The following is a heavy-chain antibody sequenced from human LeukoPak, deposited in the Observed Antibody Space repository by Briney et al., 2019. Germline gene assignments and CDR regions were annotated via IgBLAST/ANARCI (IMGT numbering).Heavy chain of an antibody. D-gene: IGHD6-13*01. V-gene: IGHV4-39*07. CDR3: ARGLIAAAVLD. Sequence: SETLSLTCTVSGGSISSSSYYWGWIRQPPGKGLEWIGSIYYSGSTYYNPSLKSRVTISVDTSKNQFSLKLSSVTAADTAVYYCARGLIAAAVLDWGQGTLVTVSS. CDR2: IYYSGST. CDR1: GGSISSSSYY. J-gene: IGHJ4*02.